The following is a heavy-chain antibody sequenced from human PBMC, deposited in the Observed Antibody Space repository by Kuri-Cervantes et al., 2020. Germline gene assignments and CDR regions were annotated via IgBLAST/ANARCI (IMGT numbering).Heavy chain of an antibody. CDR1: GYTFTSYD. V-gene: IGHV1-8*01. CDR3: ARGGGTMVRGVIISPWYFDY. J-gene: IGHJ4*02. CDR2: MNPNSGNT. Sequence: ALVKVSCKASGYTFTSYDINWVRQATGQGLEWMGWMNPNSGNTGYAQKFQGRVTMTRNTSISTAYMELSSLRSEDTAVYYCARGGGTMVRGVIISPWYFDYWGQGTLVTVSS. D-gene: IGHD3-10*01.